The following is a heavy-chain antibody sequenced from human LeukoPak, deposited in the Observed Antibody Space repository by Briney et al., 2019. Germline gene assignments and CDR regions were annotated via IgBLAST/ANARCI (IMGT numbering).Heavy chain of an antibody. CDR1: GFTVSSNY. J-gene: IGHJ6*02. CDR3: ASDSPGYYGDYYGMDV. Sequence: GGSLRLSCAASGFTVSSNYMSWVRQAPGKGLEWVSVIYSGGSTYYADSVKGRFTISRHNSKNTLYLQMNSLRAEDTAVYYCASDSPGYYGDYYGMDVWGQGTTVTVSS. V-gene: IGHV3-53*04. D-gene: IGHD3-3*01. CDR2: IYSGGST.